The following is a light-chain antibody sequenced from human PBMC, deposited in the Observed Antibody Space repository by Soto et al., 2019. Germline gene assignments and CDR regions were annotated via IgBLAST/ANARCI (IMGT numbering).Light chain of an antibody. Sequence: VFTQSPGTLSLSPGERATLSCRASQSVSNNYLAWYQQKPGQAPRLLIYGASNRATGIPDRFSGSGSGTDFPLTISRLAPEDFAVYCWQQYGSSITFGQGTKVDI. CDR3: QQYGSSIT. V-gene: IGKV3-20*01. J-gene: IGKJ1*01. CDR1: QSVSNNY. CDR2: GAS.